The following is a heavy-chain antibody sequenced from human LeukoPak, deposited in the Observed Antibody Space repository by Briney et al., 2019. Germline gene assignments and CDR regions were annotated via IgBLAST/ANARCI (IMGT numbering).Heavy chain of an antibody. V-gene: IGHV1-69*13. CDR3: ARLGYCTNGVCSDDAFDI. J-gene: IGHJ3*02. Sequence: SVKVSCKASGGTFSSYAISWVRQAPGQGLEWMGGIIPIFGTANYAQKFQGRVTITADESTSTAYMELSSLRSEDTAVYYCARLGYCTNGVCSDDAFDIWGQGTMVTVSS. CDR2: IIPIFGTA. D-gene: IGHD2-8*01. CDR1: GGTFSSYA.